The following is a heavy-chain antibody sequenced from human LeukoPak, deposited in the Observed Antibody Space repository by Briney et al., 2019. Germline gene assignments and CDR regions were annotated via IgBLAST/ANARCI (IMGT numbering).Heavy chain of an antibody. V-gene: IGHV3-23*01. CDR3: AKDPATMIAGDAFDI. J-gene: IGHJ3*02. Sequence: GSLRLSCAASGFTFSSYTMSWVRQAPGKGLEWVSTITTSDGNTYYADSVKGRFTVSRDNSKNTLYLQMNSLRAEDTAVYYCAKDPATMIAGDAFDIWGQGTMVTVSS. D-gene: IGHD3-22*01. CDR1: GFTFSSYT. CDR2: ITTSDGNT.